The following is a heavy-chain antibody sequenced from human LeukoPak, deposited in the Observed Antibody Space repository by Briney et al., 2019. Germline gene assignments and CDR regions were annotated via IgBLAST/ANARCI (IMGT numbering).Heavy chain of an antibody. CDR1: GFTFSDYY. CDR3: ARAADSSGYYDY. CDR2: INSDGSST. Sequence: PGGSLRLSCAASGFTFSDYYMSWIRQAPGKGLVWVSRINSDGSSTSYADSVKGRFTISRDNAKNTLYLQMNSLRAEDTAVYYCARAADSSGYYDYWGQGTLVTVSS. V-gene: IGHV3-74*01. J-gene: IGHJ4*02. D-gene: IGHD3-22*01.